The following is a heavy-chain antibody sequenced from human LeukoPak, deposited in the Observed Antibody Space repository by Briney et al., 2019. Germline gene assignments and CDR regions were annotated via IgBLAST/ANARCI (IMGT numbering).Heavy chain of an antibody. D-gene: IGHD2-15*01. J-gene: IGHJ3*02. CDR3: ARVGGLGGAFDI. Sequence: SSETLSLTCTVSGGSISSYYWSWIRQPPGKGLEWIGYIYYSGSTNYNPSLKSRVTISVDTSKNQFSLKLSSVTAADTAVYYCARVGGLGGAFDIWGQGTMVTVSS. CDR1: GGSISSYY. V-gene: IGHV4-59*01. CDR2: IYYSGST.